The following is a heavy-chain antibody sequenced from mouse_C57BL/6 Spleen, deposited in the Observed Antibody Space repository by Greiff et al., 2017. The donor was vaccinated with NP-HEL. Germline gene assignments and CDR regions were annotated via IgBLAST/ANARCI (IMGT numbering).Heavy chain of an antibody. CDR1: GYTFTSYW. D-gene: IGHD2-4*01. J-gene: IGHJ4*01. CDR2: IYPGSGST. Sequence: VQLQQPGAELVKPGASVKMSCKASGYTFTSYWITWVKQRPGQGLEWIGDIYPGSGSTNYNEKFKSKATLTVDTSSSTAYMQLSSLTSEDSAVYYCARGDYDYDDGHYYAMDYWGQGTSVTVSS. CDR3: ARGDYDYDDGHYYAMDY. V-gene: IGHV1-55*01.